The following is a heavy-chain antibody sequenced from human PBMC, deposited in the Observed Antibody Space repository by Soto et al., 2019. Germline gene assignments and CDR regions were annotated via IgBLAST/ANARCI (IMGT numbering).Heavy chain of an antibody. V-gene: IGHV5-51*01. CDR3: ARLTNGTYKAPFDF. D-gene: IGHD2-8*01. CDR2: IYPGDSDT. CDR1: GYPFTRYW. J-gene: IGHJ4*02. Sequence: GESLTTFCKGPGYPFTRYWIAWVLQMPGSGLEWMGIIYPGDSDTRYSPSFQGQVTISVDKSISTAYLQWSSLKASDTAIYYCARLTNGTYKAPFDFWGQGTLVTVSS.